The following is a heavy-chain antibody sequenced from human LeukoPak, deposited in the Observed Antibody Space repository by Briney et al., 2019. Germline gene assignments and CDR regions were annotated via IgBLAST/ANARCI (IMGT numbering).Heavy chain of an antibody. CDR3: AKAGWYSSSCYVDY. J-gene: IGHJ4*02. V-gene: IGHV3-13*01. Sequence: GGSLRLSCAASGFTFSDYDMHWVRQATGKGLEWVSAIGPAGDTYYPTSVKGRFTVSRENAKNSLYLQMNSLRAEDTAVYYCAKAGWYSSSCYVDYWGQGTLVTVSS. CDR1: GFTFSDYD. CDR2: IGPAGDT. D-gene: IGHD6-6*01.